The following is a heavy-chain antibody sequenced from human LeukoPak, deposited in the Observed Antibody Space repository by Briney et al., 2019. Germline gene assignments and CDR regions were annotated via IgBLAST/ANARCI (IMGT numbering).Heavy chain of an antibody. Sequence: SGGSLRLSCEASGFTFGSFAMYWVRQAPGKGLEWIAGIFGSGGSPHYADSVKGRFTISRDNSKNTVYLQINSLRAEDTAVYYCGKTAAGYSSGQKPAWPADYWGQGTLVTVSS. V-gene: IGHV3-23*01. CDR1: GFTFGSFA. CDR2: IFGSGGSP. CDR3: GKTAAGYSSGQKPAWPADY. D-gene: IGHD5-18*01. J-gene: IGHJ4*02.